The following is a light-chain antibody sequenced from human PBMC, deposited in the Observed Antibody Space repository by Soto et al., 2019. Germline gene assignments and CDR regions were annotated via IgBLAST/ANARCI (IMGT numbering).Light chain of an antibody. J-gene: IGLJ7*01. CDR2: RNN. Sequence: QAVLTQPPSASETPGQRVTISCSGSSSNIGSNYVDWYQQLPGTAPKVLIYRNNQRPSGVPDRFSGSKSGASASLAISGLRSEDEADYYCVVWDDTLSGVVFGGGTQLTVL. CDR3: VVWDDTLSGVV. CDR1: SSNIGSNY. V-gene: IGLV1-47*01.